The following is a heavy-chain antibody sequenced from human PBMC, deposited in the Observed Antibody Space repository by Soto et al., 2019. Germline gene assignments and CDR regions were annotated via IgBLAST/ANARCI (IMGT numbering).Heavy chain of an antibody. J-gene: IGHJ6*02. D-gene: IGHD6-19*01. CDR2: INHSGST. Sequence: SETLSLTXAVYGGSFSGYYWSWIRQPPGKGLEWIGEINHSGSTNYNPSLKSRVTISVDTSKNQFSLKLSSVTAADTAVYYCARDLEGSRLGGMDVWGQGTTVTVSS. CDR3: ARDLEGSRLGGMDV. V-gene: IGHV4-34*01. CDR1: GGSFSGYY.